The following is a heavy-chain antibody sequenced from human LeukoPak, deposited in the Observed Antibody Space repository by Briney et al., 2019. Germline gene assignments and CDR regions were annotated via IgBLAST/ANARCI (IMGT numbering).Heavy chain of an antibody. Sequence: PGGSLRPSRASAGFYFPNAWMSWVRQAPGRGLEWVGRIKSNPDGGTTDYAAPVKDRFTISRDDSKNMLYLEMNSLKTEDTAVYYCTWLNWYDYWGQGTLVTVSS. CDR2: IKSNPDGGTT. J-gene: IGHJ4*02. V-gene: IGHV3-15*01. D-gene: IGHD1-1*01. CDR3: TWLNWYDY. CDR1: GFYFPNAW.